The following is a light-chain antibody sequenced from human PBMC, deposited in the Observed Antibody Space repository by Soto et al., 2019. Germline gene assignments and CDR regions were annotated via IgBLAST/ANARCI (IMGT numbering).Light chain of an antibody. CDR1: QSVSSN. CDR2: GGS. Sequence: EIVMTQSPATLSVSPGERATLSCRASQSVSSNLAWYQQKPGQAPRLLIYGGSTRATGIPARFSGSGSGTEFTLTISSMQSEDFAVYYCQQYYNWLTFGGGTKVDIK. CDR3: QQYYNWLT. J-gene: IGKJ4*01. V-gene: IGKV3D-15*01.